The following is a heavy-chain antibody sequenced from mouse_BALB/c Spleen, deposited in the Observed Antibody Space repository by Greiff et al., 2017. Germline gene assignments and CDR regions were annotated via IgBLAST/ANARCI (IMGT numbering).Heavy chain of an antibody. Sequence: EVKLVESGGGLVKPGGSLKLSCAASGFTFSSYAMSWVRQTPEKRLEWVASISSGGSTYYPDSVKGRFTISRDNARNILYLQMSSLRSEDTAMYYCARGPLTTVVALYAMDYWGQGTSVTVSS. CDR2: ISSGGST. CDR1: GFTFSSYA. D-gene: IGHD1-1*01. CDR3: ARGPLTTVVALYAMDY. J-gene: IGHJ4*01. V-gene: IGHV5-6-5*01.